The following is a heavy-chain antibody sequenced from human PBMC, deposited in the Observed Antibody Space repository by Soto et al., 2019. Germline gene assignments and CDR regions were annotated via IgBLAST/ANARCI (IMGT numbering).Heavy chain of an antibody. CDR1: GFTFSNYA. V-gene: IGHV3-23*01. D-gene: IGHD2-15*01. CDR2: ISGGGSSA. J-gene: IGHJ4*02. Sequence: GGSLRLSCAASGFTFSNYAMSWVRQTPGKGLEWVSTISGGGSSAYYADSVKGRFTISRDNSKNALYLQMKSLRAEDTAVYYCAKGGCSGGSCYSFDYWGQGTLVTVSS. CDR3: AKGGCSGGSCYSFDY.